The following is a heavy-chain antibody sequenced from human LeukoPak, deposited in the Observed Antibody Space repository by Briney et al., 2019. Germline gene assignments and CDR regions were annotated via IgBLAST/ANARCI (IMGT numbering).Heavy chain of an antibody. CDR1: GYTFTSYA. CDR3: ARMIGLGEVSPYFDY. CDR2: INAGNGNT. V-gene: IGHV1-3*01. J-gene: IGHJ4*02. D-gene: IGHD3-16*02. Sequence: ASVKVSCKASGYTFTSYAMHWVRQAPGQRLEWMGWINAGNGNTKYSQKFQGRVTISADKSISTAYLQWSSLKASDTAMYYCARMIGLGEVSPYFDYWGQGTLVTVSS.